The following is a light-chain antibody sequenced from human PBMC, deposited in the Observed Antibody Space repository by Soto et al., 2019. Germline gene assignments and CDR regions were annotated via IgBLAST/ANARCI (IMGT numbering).Light chain of an antibody. CDR2: DVS. V-gene: IGLV2-14*01. CDR3: SSYTSSSTLV. CDR1: SSDVGGYNY. Sequence: QSALTQPASVSGSPGQSITISCTGTSSDVGGYNYVSWYQQHPGKALKLMIYDVSNRPSGVSNRFSGSKSCNTASLTISGLQAEDEADYYCSSYTSSSTLVFGTGTKVTVL. J-gene: IGLJ1*01.